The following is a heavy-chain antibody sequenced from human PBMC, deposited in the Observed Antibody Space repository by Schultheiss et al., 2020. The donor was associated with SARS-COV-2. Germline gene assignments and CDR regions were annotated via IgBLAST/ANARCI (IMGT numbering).Heavy chain of an antibody. CDR1: GGSFSGYY. D-gene: IGHD1-1*01. J-gene: IGHJ5*02. CDR2: IYTSGST. CDR3: ARDSPSYRIGWFDP. Sequence: SETLSLTCAVYGGSFSGYYWSWIRQPPGKGLEWIGRIYTSGSTNYNPSLKSRVTMSVDTSKNQFSLKLSSVTAADTAVYYCARDSPSYRIGWFDPWGQGTLVTVSS. V-gene: IGHV4-4*07.